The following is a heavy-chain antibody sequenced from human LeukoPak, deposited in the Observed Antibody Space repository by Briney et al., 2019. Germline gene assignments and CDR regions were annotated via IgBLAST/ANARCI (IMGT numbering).Heavy chain of an antibody. CDR3: ARVVVGVSTDYFSC. J-gene: IGHJ4*02. V-gene: IGHV3-66*01. Sequence: ARGSLRLSCAASGITVSSIYMSWDRPAPGEGLGWESIIYTDGSTYHATSVKGRFPISRDNSKKMFYLKMKSLRGEETALYYCARVVVGVSTDYFSCWGQGTLVTVSS. CDR2: IYTDGST. D-gene: IGHD3-16*01. CDR1: GITVSSIY.